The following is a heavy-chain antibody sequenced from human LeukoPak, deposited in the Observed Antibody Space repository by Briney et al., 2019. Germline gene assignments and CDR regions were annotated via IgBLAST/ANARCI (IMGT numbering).Heavy chain of an antibody. D-gene: IGHD3-22*01. Sequence: GGSLRLSCAASGFTFSSYAMSWVRQAPGKGLEWVSAISGSGGSTYYADSVKGRFTISRDNSKNTPYLQMNSLRAEDTAVYYCAEESGYYDSGTDAFDIWGQGTMVTVS. J-gene: IGHJ3*02. V-gene: IGHV3-23*01. CDR2: ISGSGGST. CDR1: GFTFSSYA. CDR3: AEESGYYDSGTDAFDI.